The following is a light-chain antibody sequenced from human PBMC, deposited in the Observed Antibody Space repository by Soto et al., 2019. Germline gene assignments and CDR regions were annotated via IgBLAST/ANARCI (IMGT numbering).Light chain of an antibody. CDR2: DVS. V-gene: IGLV2-11*01. Sequence: QSALTQPRSVSESPGQSVTISCTGTSSDVGGYNLVPWYQQHPGKAPKLVIYDVSKWPSGVPGRFFGSKSGNTASLTISGLQAEDEADYYCCSYAGSSLWVFGGGTQLTVL. J-gene: IGLJ7*01. CDR1: SSDVGGYNL. CDR3: CSYAGSSLWV.